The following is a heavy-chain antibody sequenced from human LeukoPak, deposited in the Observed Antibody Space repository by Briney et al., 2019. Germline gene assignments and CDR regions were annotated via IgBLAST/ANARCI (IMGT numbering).Heavy chain of an antibody. J-gene: IGHJ6*03. Sequence: GGSLRLSCAASGFTFSSYAMHWVRQAPGKGLEYVSAISSNGGSTYYANSVKGRFTISRDNSKNTLYLQMGSLGAEDMAVYYCARDLVDYGDYYYYYYMDVWGKGTTVTVSS. CDR2: ISSNGGST. CDR3: ARDLVDYGDYYYYYYMDV. D-gene: IGHD4-17*01. V-gene: IGHV3-64*01. CDR1: GFTFSSYA.